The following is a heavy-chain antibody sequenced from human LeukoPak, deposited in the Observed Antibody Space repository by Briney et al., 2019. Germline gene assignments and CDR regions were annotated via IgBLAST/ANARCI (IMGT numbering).Heavy chain of an antibody. CDR2: ISSSLDSSM. J-gene: IGHJ6*03. CDR1: GFTFDVYS. V-gene: IGHV3-48*01. Sequence: PGGSLRLSCAASGFTFDVYSMNWVRQAPGKGLEWVSFISSSLDSSMYYADSVKGRFTISRDNAKNSLYLQMNSLRAEDTAVYYCARAEGARYYYYYYMDVWGKGTTVTVSS. CDR3: ARAEGARYYYYYYMDV. D-gene: IGHD3-16*01.